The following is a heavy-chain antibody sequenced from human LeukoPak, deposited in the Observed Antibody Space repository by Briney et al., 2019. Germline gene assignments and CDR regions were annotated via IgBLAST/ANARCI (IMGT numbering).Heavy chain of an antibody. D-gene: IGHD5-18*01. CDR3: ARDGGGYSYGPVLDY. CDR1: GGTFSSYA. Sequence: SVKVSCKASGGTFSSYAISWVRQAPGQGLEWMGGIIPIFGTANYAQKFQGRVTITADESTSTAYMELSSLRSEDTAVYYCARDGGGYSYGPVLDYWGQETLVTVSS. CDR2: IIPIFGTA. J-gene: IGHJ4*02. V-gene: IGHV1-69*13.